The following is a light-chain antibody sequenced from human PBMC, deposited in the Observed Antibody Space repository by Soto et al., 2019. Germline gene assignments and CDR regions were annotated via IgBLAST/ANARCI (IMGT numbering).Light chain of an antibody. CDR1: QSVSSTY. CDR3: QQSPIT. V-gene: IGKV3-20*01. CDR2: GAS. Sequence: EIVLTQSPGTLSLSPGERATLSCRASQSVSSTYLAWYQQKPGQAPRLLIYGASNRATGIPDRFSGSGSGTDFTLTINRLEPEDFAVYYCQQSPITFGQGTRLEIK. J-gene: IGKJ5*01.